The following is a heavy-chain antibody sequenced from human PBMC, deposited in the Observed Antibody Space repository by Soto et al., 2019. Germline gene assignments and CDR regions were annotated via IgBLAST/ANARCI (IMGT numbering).Heavy chain of an antibody. D-gene: IGHD1-1*01. CDR2: ISYDGSNK. V-gene: IGHV3-30*04. CDR3: ARDGRDGYNELRGYFDH. CDR1: GFTFSSFA. Sequence: PGGSLRLSCAASGFTFSSFAMHWVRQAPGKGLEWVAVISYDGSNKYYTDSVKGRITITRDNSKNTLFLQMNSLRAEDTAVYYCARDGRDGYNELRGYFDHWGQGTLVTVSS. J-gene: IGHJ4*02.